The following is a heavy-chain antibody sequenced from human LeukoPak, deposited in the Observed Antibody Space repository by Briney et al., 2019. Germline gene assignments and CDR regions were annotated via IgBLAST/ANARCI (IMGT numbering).Heavy chain of an antibody. J-gene: IGHJ4*02. CDR1: GYSFSTNK. Sequence: PGGSLRLSCVVSGYSFSTNKMTWVRQAPGKGLEWVATILPGGSESYRVDSVKGRFTVSRDNAKNSLYLQMISLRVEDTAVYYCMSAHGYWGQGTLVTVSS. V-gene: IGHV3-7*01. CDR3: MSAHGY. CDR2: ILPGGSES.